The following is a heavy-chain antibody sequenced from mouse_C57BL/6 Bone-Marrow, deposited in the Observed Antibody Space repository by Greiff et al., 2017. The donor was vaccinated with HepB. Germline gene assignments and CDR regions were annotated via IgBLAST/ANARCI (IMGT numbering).Heavy chain of an antibody. Sequence: EVQLQQSGAELVRPGASVKLSCTASGFNIKDDYMHWVKQRPEQGLEWIGWIDPENGDTEYASKFQGKATITADTSSNTAYLQPSSLTSEDTAVYYCTTSLFDVWGTGTTVTVSS. D-gene: IGHD6-2*01. CDR2: IDPENGDT. CDR3: TTSLFDV. J-gene: IGHJ1*03. CDR1: GFNIKDDY. V-gene: IGHV14-4*01.